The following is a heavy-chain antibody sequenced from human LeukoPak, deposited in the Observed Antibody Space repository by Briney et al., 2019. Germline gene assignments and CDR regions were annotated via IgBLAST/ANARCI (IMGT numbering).Heavy chain of an antibody. CDR3: ARVHQTGYSIFDI. J-gene: IGHJ3*02. Sequence: SLCLSSTVSRGSITTGGSYWSWIRHHRRKGLEWLGYIYFSGSTSYNPSLKSRFTISIDKSKNPFSLKLSSVTAADTAVYYCARVHQTGYSIFDIWGQGTMVTVSS. CDR1: RGSITTGGSY. CDR2: IYFSGST. V-gene: IGHV4-31*02. D-gene: IGHD3-9*01.